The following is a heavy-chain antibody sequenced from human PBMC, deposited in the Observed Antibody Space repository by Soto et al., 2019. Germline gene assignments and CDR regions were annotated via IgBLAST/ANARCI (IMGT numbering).Heavy chain of an antibody. J-gene: IGHJ4*02. V-gene: IGHV3-9*01. D-gene: IGHD6-19*01. CDR2: ISWNSGSI. CDR3: VKDIHEQWLVSHFEY. Sequence: EVQLVESGGGSVQPGRSLRLSCVASGFTFESYAMHWVRQVPGKGLEWGSGISWNSGSIGYEDTVKGRFTISRDNAQKSLYLEMNSQRVEDTAFYYCVKDIHEQWLVSHFEYWGQGALVTVSS. CDR1: GFTFESYA.